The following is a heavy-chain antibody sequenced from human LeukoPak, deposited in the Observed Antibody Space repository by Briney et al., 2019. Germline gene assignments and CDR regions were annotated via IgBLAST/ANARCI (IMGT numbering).Heavy chain of an antibody. CDR3: ALSSSSAFDI. Sequence: GASVKVSCKASGYTFTGYYMHWVRQAPGQGLEWMGWINPNSGGTNYAQKFQGRVTMTRDTSISTAYMELSSLRSEDTAVYYCALSSSSAFDIWGQGTMVTVSS. J-gene: IGHJ3*02. CDR2: INPNSGGT. CDR1: GYTFTGYY. V-gene: IGHV1-2*02. D-gene: IGHD6-13*01.